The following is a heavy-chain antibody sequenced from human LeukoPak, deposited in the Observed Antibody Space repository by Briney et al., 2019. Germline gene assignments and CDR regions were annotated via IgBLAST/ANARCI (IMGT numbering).Heavy chain of an antibody. CDR1: GYSFTSYW. D-gene: IGHD2-15*01. J-gene: IGHJ5*02. V-gene: IGHV5-51*01. CDR3: ARQEYCSGGSCYTWFDP. CDR2: IYPADSDI. Sequence: GESLKISCKGSGYSFTSYWIGWVRQMPGKGLEWMGIIYPADSDIRYSPSFQGQVTISADKSISTAYLQWSSLKASDTAMYYSARQEYCSGGSCYTWFDPWGQGTLVIVSS.